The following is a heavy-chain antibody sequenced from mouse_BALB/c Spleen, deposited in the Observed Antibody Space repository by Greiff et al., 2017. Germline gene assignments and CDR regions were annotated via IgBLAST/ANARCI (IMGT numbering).Heavy chain of an antibody. V-gene: IGHV5-6-2*01. Sequence: EVMLVESGGGLVKLGGSLKLSCAASGFTFSSYYMSWVRQTPEKRLELVAAINSNGGSTYYPDTVKGRFTISRDNAKNTLYLQMSSLKSEDTALYYCARHELRLPFAYWGQGTLVTVSA. CDR1: GFTFSSYY. J-gene: IGHJ3*01. D-gene: IGHD1-2*01. CDR3: ARHELRLPFAY. CDR2: INSNGGST.